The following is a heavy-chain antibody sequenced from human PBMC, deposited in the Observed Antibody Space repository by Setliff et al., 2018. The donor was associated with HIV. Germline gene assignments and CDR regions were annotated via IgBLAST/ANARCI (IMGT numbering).Heavy chain of an antibody. V-gene: IGHV4-59*01. CDR3: STVVTLAYCHDGLCPAFDS. CDR2: VYYSGST. Sequence: PSETLSLTCTVSGVSISDYYWSWIRQPPGKGLEWIGSVYYSGSTNYNPSLKSRITISLDTSKSQFSLKLGSVTAADTAVYFCSTVVTLAYCHDGLCPAFDSWGQGALVTVSS. D-gene: IGHD2-8*01. J-gene: IGHJ4*02. CDR1: GVSISDYY.